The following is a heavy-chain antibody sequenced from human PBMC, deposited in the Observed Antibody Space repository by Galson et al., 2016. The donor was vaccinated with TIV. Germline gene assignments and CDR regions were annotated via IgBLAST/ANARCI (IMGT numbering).Heavy chain of an antibody. CDR2: IIGMFGTT. CDR1: GGTFSSYA. D-gene: IGHD3-22*01. Sequence: CKASGGTFSSYAFSWVRQAPGQGLEWMGRIIGMFGTTNYAKKFQGRVTITADESTSTAYMELSSLTSEDTAVYYCARAPGYYDSSAYCPAWGQGTLVTVSS. J-gene: IGHJ4*02. CDR3: ARAPGYYDSSAYCPA. V-gene: IGHV1-69*15.